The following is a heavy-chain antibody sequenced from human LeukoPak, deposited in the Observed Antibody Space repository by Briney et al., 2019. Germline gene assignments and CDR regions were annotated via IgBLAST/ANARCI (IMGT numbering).Heavy chain of an antibody. V-gene: IGHV4-34*01. CDR1: GGSVNSGHYF. J-gene: IGHJ4*02. Sequence: PSETLSLTCTVSGGSVNSGHYFWSWIRQPPGKGLEWIGEINHSGSTNYNPSLKSRVTISVDTSKNQFSLKLSSVTAADTAVYYCARLTLTGSLNWGQGTLVTVSS. D-gene: IGHD7-27*01. CDR3: ARLTLTGSLN. CDR2: INHSGST.